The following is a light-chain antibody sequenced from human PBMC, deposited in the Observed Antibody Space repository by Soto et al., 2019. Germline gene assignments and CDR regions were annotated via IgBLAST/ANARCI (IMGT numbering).Light chain of an antibody. CDR1: SSDVGGYNY. Sequence: QPVLTQPASVSASPGQSITISCTGTSSDVGGYNYVSWYQQHPGKAPRLMIYDVSNRPSGVSNRFSGSKSGNRASLTISGLQAEDEADYYCSSYTSTTTPVFGGGTKLTVL. V-gene: IGLV2-14*01. CDR2: DVS. CDR3: SSYTSTTTPV. J-gene: IGLJ3*02.